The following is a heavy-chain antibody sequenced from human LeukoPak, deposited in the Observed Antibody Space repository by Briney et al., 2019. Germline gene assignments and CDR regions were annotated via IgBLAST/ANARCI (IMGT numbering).Heavy chain of an antibody. Sequence: PGGSLRLSCAASGFTFGDYYMSWIRQAPGKGLEWVSYISSSGSTIYYADSVKGRFTISRDNAKNSLYLQVNNLRAEDTAVYYCALTNGDYFDYWGQGTLVTVSS. D-gene: IGHD3-3*01. CDR1: GFTFGDYY. CDR3: ALTNGDYFDY. CDR2: ISSSGSTI. V-gene: IGHV3-11*04. J-gene: IGHJ4*02.